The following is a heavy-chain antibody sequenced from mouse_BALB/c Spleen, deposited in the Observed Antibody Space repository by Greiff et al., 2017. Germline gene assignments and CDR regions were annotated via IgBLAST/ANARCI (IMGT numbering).Heavy chain of an antibody. Sequence: QVQLQQPGAELVKPGASVKLSCKASGYTFTSYYMYWVKQRPGQGLEWIGGINPSNGGTNFNEKFKSKATLTVDKSSSTAYMQLSSLTSEDSAVYSCTGSAQKYAAAWLAYGGKGTLVTV. J-gene: IGHJ3*01. CDR2: INPSNGGT. V-gene: IGHV1S81*02. CDR1: GYTFTSYY. D-gene: IGHD3-2*02. CDR3: TGSAQKYAAAWLAY.